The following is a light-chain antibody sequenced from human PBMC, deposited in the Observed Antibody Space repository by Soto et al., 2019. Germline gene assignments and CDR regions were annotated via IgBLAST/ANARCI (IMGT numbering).Light chain of an antibody. J-gene: IGKJ1*01. CDR3: LQDYNYPRT. V-gene: IGKV1-6*01. CDR1: QDIRND. CDR2: AAS. Sequence: AIQMTQSPSSLSASVGDRVIITCRASQDIRNDVSWFRQKPGKAPKLLIYAASRLYSEVPSRFSGSGSGTDFTLTISSLQPEDFASYFCLQDYNYPRTFGQGTKVGVK.